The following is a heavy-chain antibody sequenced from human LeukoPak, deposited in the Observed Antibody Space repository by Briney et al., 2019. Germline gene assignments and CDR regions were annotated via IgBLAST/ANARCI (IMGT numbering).Heavy chain of an antibody. CDR3: AKIYSSSWYFRFGP. CDR2: ISAYNGNT. CDR1: GYTFTSYG. Sequence: ASVKVSCKASGYTFTSYGISWVRQAPGQGLEWMGWISAYNGNTNYAQKLQGRVTMTTDTSTSTAYMELRSLRSDDTAVYYCAKIYSSSWYFRFGPWGQGTLVTVSS. J-gene: IGHJ5*02. V-gene: IGHV1-18*01. D-gene: IGHD6-13*01.